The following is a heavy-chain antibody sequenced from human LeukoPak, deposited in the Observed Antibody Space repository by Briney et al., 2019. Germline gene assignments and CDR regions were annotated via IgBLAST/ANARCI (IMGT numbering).Heavy chain of an antibody. CDR3: ARDWGYGSGWYTGPKWFDP. J-gene: IGHJ5*02. V-gene: IGHV4-38-2*02. D-gene: IGHD6-19*01. CDR2: IYHSGST. Sequence: SETLSLTCTVSGYSISSDYYWGWIRQPPGKGLEWIGSIYHSGSTYYKPSLKSRVTISVDTSKNQFSLKLSSVTAADTAVYYCARDWGYGSGWYTGPKWFDPWGQGTLVTVSS. CDR1: GYSISSDYY.